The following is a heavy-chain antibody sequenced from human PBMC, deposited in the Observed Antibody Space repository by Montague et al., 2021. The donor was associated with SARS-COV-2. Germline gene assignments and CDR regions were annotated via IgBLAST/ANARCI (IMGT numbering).Heavy chain of an antibody. CDR2: IPDDGSNK. J-gene: IGHJ1*01. D-gene: IGHD3-10*01. CDR1: GFTFSSYA. Sequence: SLRLSCAASGFTFSSYAMHWVRQAPGKGLEWVAVIPDDGSNKYYADSVKGRFTISRDNSKNTLYLQMNSLRAEDTAVYYCASRENCGSGSHFQHWGQGTLVTVSS. V-gene: IGHV3-30-3*01. CDR3: ASRENCGSGSHFQH.